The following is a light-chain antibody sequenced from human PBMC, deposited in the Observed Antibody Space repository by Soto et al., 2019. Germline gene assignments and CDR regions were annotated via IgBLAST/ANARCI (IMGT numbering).Light chain of an antibody. J-gene: IGLJ1*01. Sequence: QSVLTQPASVSGSPGQSITISCTGTSSDVGGYNYVSWYQQHPGKAPKLMIYEVSNRPSGVSNRFSGSKSGNTASLTISGLQAEDEADYYCSSYTSSSTLGLVFGTGTKVTVL. CDR3: SSYTSSSTLGLV. CDR1: SSDVGGYNY. CDR2: EVS. V-gene: IGLV2-14*01.